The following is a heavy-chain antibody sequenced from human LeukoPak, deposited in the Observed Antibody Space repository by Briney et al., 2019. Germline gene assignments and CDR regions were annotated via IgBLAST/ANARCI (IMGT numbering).Heavy chain of an antibody. CDR1: GFTFSGCA. Sequence: PGGSLRLSCAASGFTFSGCAMHWVRQAPGKGLVWVSRIKSDGSITSYADSVMGRFTISRDNARNTLFLEMNSLRAEDSAVYYCARDGFLGPVTAYLDYWGQGTPVTVSS. J-gene: IGHJ4*02. CDR2: IKSDGSIT. CDR3: ARDGFLGPVTAYLDY. V-gene: IGHV3-74*01. D-gene: IGHD2-21*02.